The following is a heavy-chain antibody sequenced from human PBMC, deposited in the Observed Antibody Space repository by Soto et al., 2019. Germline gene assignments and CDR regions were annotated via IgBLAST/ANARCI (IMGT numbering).Heavy chain of an antibody. V-gene: IGHV1-69*13. Sequence: SVKVSCKASGGTFSSYAISWVRQAPGQGLEWMGGIIPIFGTANYAQKFQGRVTITADESTSTAYMELSSLRSEDTAVYYCARDREITFGGVIVRTNGMDVWGQGTTVTVSS. D-gene: IGHD3-16*02. CDR2: IIPIFGTA. CDR1: GGTFSSYA. J-gene: IGHJ6*02. CDR3: ARDREITFGGVIVRTNGMDV.